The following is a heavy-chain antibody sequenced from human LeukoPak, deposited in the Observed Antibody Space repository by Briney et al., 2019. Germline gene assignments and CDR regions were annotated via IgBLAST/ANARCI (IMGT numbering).Heavy chain of an antibody. CDR2: IKQDGSET. CDR1: GFSFSTSW. D-gene: IGHD3-9*01. CDR3: ASENLRAYYDILSGYSN. J-gene: IGHJ4*02. Sequence: GSLRLSCAASGFSFSTSWMSWVRQAPGKGLEWVANIKQDGSETHYVDSVKGRFTISRGNAKNSLYLQMNSLRAEDTAVYYCASENLRAYYDILSGYSNWGQGTLVTVSS. V-gene: IGHV3-7*01.